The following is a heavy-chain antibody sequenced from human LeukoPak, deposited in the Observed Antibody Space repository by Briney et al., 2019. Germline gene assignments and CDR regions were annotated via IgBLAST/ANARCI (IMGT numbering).Heavy chain of an antibody. CDR2: ISSSGSYI. V-gene: IGHV3-21*04. J-gene: IGHJ6*02. CDR1: GFTFSSYS. CDR3: AKDTGITGAGKEENGMDV. D-gene: IGHD6-19*01. Sequence: GGSLGLSCAASGFTFSSYSMNWVRQAPGKGLDWVSSISSSGSYIYYADSVKGRFIISRDNAKNSLYLQMNSLRTEDTALYYCAKDTGITGAGKEENGMDVWGQGTTVTVSS.